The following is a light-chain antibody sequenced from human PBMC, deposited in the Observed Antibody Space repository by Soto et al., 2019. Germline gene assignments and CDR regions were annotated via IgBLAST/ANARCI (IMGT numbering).Light chain of an antibody. CDR3: MQALQTPIT. Sequence: DIVMTKSPLSLSVTPGESASISCRASQSLLQSNGYKYLDWYLQRPGQSPQLLIFLGSNRAHGVPDRFSGSGTGTDLTLKISSVEADDVGVYYCMQALQTPITFGQGTRLEIK. CDR1: QSLLQSNGYKY. J-gene: IGKJ5*01. CDR2: LGS. V-gene: IGKV2-28*01.